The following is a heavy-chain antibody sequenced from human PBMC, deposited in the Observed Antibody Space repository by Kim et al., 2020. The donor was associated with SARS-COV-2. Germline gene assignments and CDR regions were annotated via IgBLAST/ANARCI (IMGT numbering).Heavy chain of an antibody. CDR3: AKLAGRELTVYHFYS. J-gene: IGHJ4*01. CDR2: ISYDGGTT. Sequence: GGSLRLSCAASGFTFSRNAMSWVRQAPGKGLEWVSTISYDGGTTYSADSVKARFTVPRDISKNTLDLQINSLRPEDTADYHFAKLAGRELTVYHFYSWG. CDR1: GFTFSRNA. D-gene: IGHD1-7*01. V-gene: IGHV3-23*01.